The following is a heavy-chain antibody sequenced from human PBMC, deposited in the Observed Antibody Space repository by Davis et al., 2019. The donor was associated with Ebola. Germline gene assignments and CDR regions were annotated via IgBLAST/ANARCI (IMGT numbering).Heavy chain of an antibody. CDR3: ARGGTVTTIMDY. Sequence: PSETLSLTCAVSGGSISSSNWWSWVRQPPGKGLEWIGEIYHSGSTYYNPSLKSRVTISVDKSKNQLSLKMSSVTAADTAVYYCARGGTVTTIMDYWGQGTLVTVSS. J-gene: IGHJ4*02. V-gene: IGHV4-4*02. D-gene: IGHD4-17*01. CDR1: GGSISSSNW. CDR2: IYHSGST.